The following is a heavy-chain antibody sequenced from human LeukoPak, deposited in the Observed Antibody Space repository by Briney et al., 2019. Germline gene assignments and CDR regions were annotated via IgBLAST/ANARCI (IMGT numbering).Heavy chain of an antibody. J-gene: IGHJ2*01. V-gene: IGHV5-51*01. Sequence: GESLKISCKGSGYSFTSYWVGWVRQMHGKGLEWMGIIYPGDSDTRYSPSFQGQVTISADKSISTAYLQWSSLKASDTAMFYCARQLILRGSWYFDLWGRGTLVTVSS. CDR3: ARQLILRGSWYFDL. D-gene: IGHD3-10*01. CDR1: GYSFTSYW. CDR2: IYPGDSDT.